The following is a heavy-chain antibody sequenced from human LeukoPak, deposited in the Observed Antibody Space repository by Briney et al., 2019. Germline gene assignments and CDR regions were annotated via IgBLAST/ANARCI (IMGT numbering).Heavy chain of an antibody. CDR1: GFTFSGYG. D-gene: IGHD3-3*01. J-gene: IGHJ6*03. V-gene: IGHV3-33*06. CDR3: AKRGYDFWSGSKKNYYMDV. Sequence: GGSLRLSCAASGFTFSGYGMHWVRQAPGKGLEWVAVIWYDGSNKYYADSVKGRFTISRDNSKNTLYLQMNSLRAEDTAVYYCAKRGYDFWSGSKKNYYMDVWGKGTTVTVSS. CDR2: IWYDGSNK.